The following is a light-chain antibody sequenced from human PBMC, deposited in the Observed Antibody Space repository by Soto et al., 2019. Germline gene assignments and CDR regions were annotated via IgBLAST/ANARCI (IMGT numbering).Light chain of an antibody. Sequence: ELVLTQSPGTLSLSPGESATLSCRATQSVSATYLAWYQQKPGQAPRLLIYAASSRATDIPDRFSGSGSGTDFTLAISRLEPEDFAVYWCQHYGTSTRTFGQGTKV. CDR2: AAS. J-gene: IGKJ1*01. V-gene: IGKV3-20*01. CDR3: QHYGTSTRT. CDR1: QSVSATY.